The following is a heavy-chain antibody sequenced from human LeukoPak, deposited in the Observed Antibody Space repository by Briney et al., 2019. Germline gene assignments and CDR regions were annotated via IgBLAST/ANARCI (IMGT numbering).Heavy chain of an antibody. CDR2: IYWDDDK. CDR1: GFSLSTSAVG. CDR3: AHGLSSAPYDY. Sequence: SGPTLVNPTQTLTLTCTFSGFSLSTSAVGVGLIRQPPGKALEGLALIYWDDDKRYSPSLKSRLAITKDTSKNQVLLTMTNMDPVDTATYYCAHGLSSAPYDYWGQGTLVTVSS. D-gene: IGHD6-19*01. J-gene: IGHJ4*02. V-gene: IGHV2-5*02.